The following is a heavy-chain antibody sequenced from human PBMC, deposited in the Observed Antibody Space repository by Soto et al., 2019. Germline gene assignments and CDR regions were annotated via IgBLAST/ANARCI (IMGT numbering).Heavy chain of an antibody. CDR2: IIPIFGTA. CDR1: GGTFSSYA. J-gene: IGHJ3*02. V-gene: IGHV1-69*13. Sequence: GASVKVSCKASGGTFSSYAISWVRQAPGQGLEWMGGIIPIFGTANYAQKFQGRVTITADESTSTAYMELSSLRSEDTAVYYCARAAEMATTDAFDIWGQGTMVTVSS. D-gene: IGHD5-12*01. CDR3: ARAAEMATTDAFDI.